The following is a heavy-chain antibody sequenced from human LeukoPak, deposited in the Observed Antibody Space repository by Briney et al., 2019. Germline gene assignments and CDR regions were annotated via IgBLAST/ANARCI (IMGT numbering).Heavy chain of an antibody. CDR3: VSPRGFSYGYFDY. CDR1: GGSISSSSAY. CDR2: IYYSKNT. Sequence: SETLSLTCTVSGGSISSSSAYWGWIRQPPGKGLEWIGSIYYSKNTYYDPSRKSRVTISADTSKNQFSLTLGSVSATDTAVYYCVSPRGFSYGYFDYWGQGTLVTVSS. D-gene: IGHD5-18*01. J-gene: IGHJ4*02. V-gene: IGHV4-39*01.